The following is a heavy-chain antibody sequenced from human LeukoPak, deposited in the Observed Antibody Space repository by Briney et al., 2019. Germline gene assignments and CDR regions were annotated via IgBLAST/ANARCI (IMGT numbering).Heavy chain of an antibody. J-gene: IGHJ3*02. D-gene: IGHD3-22*01. CDR1: GGSISSYY. CDR2: INHSGST. V-gene: IGHV4-34*01. Sequence: SETLSLTCTVSGGSISSYYWSWIRQPPGKGLEWIGEINHSGSTNYNPSLKSRVTISVDTSKNQLSLKLSSVTAADTAVYYCAREGFDSSGRYAFDIWGQGTMVTVSS. CDR3: AREGFDSSGRYAFDI.